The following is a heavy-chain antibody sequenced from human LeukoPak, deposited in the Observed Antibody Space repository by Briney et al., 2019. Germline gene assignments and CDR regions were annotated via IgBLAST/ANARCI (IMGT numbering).Heavy chain of an antibody. CDR3: ARGGTYSWDGLDI. CDR1: GFTFSGYW. V-gene: IGHV3-74*01. D-gene: IGHD1-26*01. J-gene: IGHJ3*02. CDR2: LNSAGSIT. Sequence: PGGSLRLSCAASGFTFSGYWMTWVRQAPGKGLVWVSTLNSAGSITPYADSVKGRFTISRDNAKNTMYLQMNSLRAEDTAVYYGARGGTYSWDGLDIWGQGTMVTVSS.